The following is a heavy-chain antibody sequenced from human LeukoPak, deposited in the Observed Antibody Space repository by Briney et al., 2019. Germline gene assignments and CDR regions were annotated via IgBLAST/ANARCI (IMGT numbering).Heavy chain of an antibody. CDR3: ACIYCSSTSCYDP. D-gene: IGHD2-2*01. J-gene: IGHJ5*02. CDR2: ISGSGGST. CDR1: GFTFSSYA. V-gene: IGHV3-23*01. Sequence: GGSLRLSCAASGFTFSSYAMSWVHQAPGKGLEWVSAISGSGGSTYYADSVKGRFTISRDNSKNTLYLQMNSLRAEDTAVCYCACIYCSSTSCYDPWGQGNLVTVSS.